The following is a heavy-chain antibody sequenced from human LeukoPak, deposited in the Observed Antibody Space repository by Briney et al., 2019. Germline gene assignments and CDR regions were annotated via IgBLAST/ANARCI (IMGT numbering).Heavy chain of an antibody. V-gene: IGHV4-59*08. CDR1: GGSFSGDH. J-gene: IGHJ3*02. CDR2: IYYSGNT. CDR3: ARRNDFDI. Sequence: KASETLSLTCTVSGGSFSGDHWDWIRQPPGKGLEWIGNIYYSGNTNYNPSLKSRVTISVDTSKNQFSLKLSSVTAADTAVYYCARRNDFDIWGQGTMVTVSS.